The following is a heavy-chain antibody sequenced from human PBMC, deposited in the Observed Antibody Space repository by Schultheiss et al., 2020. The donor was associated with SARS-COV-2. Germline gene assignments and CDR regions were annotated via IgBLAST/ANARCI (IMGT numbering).Heavy chain of an antibody. CDR1: GYSINSAYY. J-gene: IGHJ4*02. CDR3: ARDRANWSIYYFDF. D-gene: IGHD1-1*01. V-gene: IGHV4-38-2*02. CDR2: IYYSGST. Sequence: SETLSLTCNVSGYSINSAYYWGWIRQPPGKGLEWIGTIYYSGSTYYNPSLKSRVTISVDTSKNQFSLQLNSVTPEDTAVYYCARDRANWSIYYFDFWGQGTLVTVSS.